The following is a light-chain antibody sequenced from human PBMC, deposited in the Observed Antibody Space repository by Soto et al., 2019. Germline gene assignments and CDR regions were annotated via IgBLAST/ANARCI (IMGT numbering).Light chain of an antibody. CDR3: SSFTSRFTFV. Sequence: QSVLTQPASVSGSPGQSIAIPCTGTRSDVGAYNYVSWYQQHPGKAPKLMISEVTNRPSGVSDRFSGSKSGNTASLTISGLQAEDEADYYCSSFTSRFTFVFGTGTKLTVL. V-gene: IGLV2-14*01. CDR2: EVT. J-gene: IGLJ1*01. CDR1: RSDVGAYNY.